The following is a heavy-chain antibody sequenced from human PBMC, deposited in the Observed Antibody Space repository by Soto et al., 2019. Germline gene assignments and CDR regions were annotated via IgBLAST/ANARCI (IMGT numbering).Heavy chain of an antibody. CDR2: ISGSGGTT. D-gene: IGHD2-15*01. J-gene: IGHJ4*02. CDR3: AKEYCSGGSCYRYFDS. V-gene: IGHV3-23*01. Sequence: PGGSLRLSCAASGYTFSSYAMSWVRQAPGKGLEWVSAISGSGGTTYYADSVKGRFTISRDNSKNTLYLQMNSLRAEDTAVYYCAKEYCSGGSCYRYFDSRAQGTLVTVSS. CDR1: GYTFSSYA.